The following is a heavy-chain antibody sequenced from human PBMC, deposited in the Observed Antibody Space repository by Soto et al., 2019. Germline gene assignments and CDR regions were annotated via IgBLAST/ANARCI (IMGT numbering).Heavy chain of an antibody. CDR3: ARGLYYDFWSGYSDAFDI. D-gene: IGHD3-3*01. CDR1: GGSFSGYY. J-gene: IGHJ3*02. CDR2: INHSGST. V-gene: IGHV4-34*01. Sequence: PSETLSLTCAVYGGSFSGYYWSWIRQPPGKGLEWIGEINHSGSTNYNPSLKSRVTISVDTSKNQFSLKLSSVTAADTAVYYCARGLYYDFWSGYSDAFDIWGQGTMATVSS.